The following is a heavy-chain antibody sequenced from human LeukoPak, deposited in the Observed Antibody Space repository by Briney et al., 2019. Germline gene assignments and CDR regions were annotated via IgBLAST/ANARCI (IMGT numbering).Heavy chain of an antibody. Sequence: GASVKVSCKASGYTFTSYGISWVRQAPGQGLEWMGWISAYNGNTNYAQKLQGRVTMTTDTSTSTAYMELRGLRSDDTAVYYCARVVAIAAAGTGSFDYWGQGTLVTVSS. CDR2: ISAYNGNT. CDR1: GYTFTSYG. D-gene: IGHD6-13*01. V-gene: IGHV1-18*01. J-gene: IGHJ4*02. CDR3: ARVVAIAAAGTGSFDY.